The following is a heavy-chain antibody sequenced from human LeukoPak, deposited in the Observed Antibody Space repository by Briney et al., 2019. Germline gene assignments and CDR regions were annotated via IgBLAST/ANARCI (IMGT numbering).Heavy chain of an antibody. Sequence: SVKVSCKASGGTFSSYAISWVRQAPGQGLEWMGRIIPIFGIANYAQKFQGRVTITADKSTSTAYMELSSLRSEDTAVYYCAREKNWNLGYWGQGTLVTVSS. D-gene: IGHD1-1*01. CDR3: AREKNWNLGY. V-gene: IGHV1-69*04. CDR1: GGTFSSYA. J-gene: IGHJ4*02. CDR2: IIPIFGIA.